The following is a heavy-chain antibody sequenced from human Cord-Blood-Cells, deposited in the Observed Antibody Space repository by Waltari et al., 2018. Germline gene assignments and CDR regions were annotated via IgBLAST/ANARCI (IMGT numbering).Heavy chain of an antibody. D-gene: IGHD2-2*01. CDR2: SNPNSGGT. Sequence: QVQLVQSGAEVKKPGASVKVSCKASGYTFTGYYMHWVRQAPGQGLEWMGWSNPNSGGTNYAQKFQGRVTMTRDTSISTAYMELSRLRSDDTAVYYCARAPAIVVVPAAIMFDYWGQGTLVTVSS. J-gene: IGHJ4*02. CDR3: ARAPAIVVVPAAIMFDY. CDR1: GYTFTGYY. V-gene: IGHV1-2*02.